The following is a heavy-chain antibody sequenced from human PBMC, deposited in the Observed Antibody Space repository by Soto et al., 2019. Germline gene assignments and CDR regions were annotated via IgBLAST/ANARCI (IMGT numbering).Heavy chain of an antibody. CDR2: INQDGGVT. Sequence: GSLRLSCVASGFTFISSFMGWIRQAPGKGLEWVANINQDGGVTYYVDSVEGRFTISRDNTKDSLYLQMNSLRGEDAAIYYCARYYRGSGRYFFDYWGQGTPVTVSS. CDR1: GFTFISSF. D-gene: IGHD6-19*01. J-gene: IGHJ4*02. CDR3: ARYYRGSGRYFFDY. V-gene: IGHV3-7*03.